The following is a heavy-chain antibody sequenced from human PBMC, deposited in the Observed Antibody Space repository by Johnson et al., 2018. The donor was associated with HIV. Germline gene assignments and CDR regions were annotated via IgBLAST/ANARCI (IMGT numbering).Heavy chain of an antibody. D-gene: IGHD1-26*01. Sequence: QVQLVESGGGVVQPGGSLRLSCAASGFTFSSYGMHWVRQAPGKGLEWVSIIYSGGSTYYADSVKGRFTISRDNSKNTLYLQMNSLRAEDTAVYYCARDFVSWGATTGGPFDIWGQGTMVTVSS. CDR2: IYSGGST. CDR3: ARDFVSWGATTGGPFDI. V-gene: IGHV3-NL1*01. CDR1: GFTFSSYG. J-gene: IGHJ3*02.